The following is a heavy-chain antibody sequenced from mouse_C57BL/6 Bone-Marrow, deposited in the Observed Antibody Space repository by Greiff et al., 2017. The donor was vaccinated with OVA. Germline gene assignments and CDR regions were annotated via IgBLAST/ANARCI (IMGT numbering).Heavy chain of an antibody. CDR1: GFTFSDYG. Sequence: EVQGVESGGGLVKPGGSLKLSCAASGFTFSDYGMHWVRQAPEKGLEWVAYISSGSSTIYYADTVKGRFTISRDNAKNTLFLQMTSLRSEDTAMYYCARGTTVVATPFAYWGQGTLVTVSA. D-gene: IGHD1-1*01. CDR3: ARGTTVVATPFAY. V-gene: IGHV5-17*01. CDR2: ISSGSSTI. J-gene: IGHJ3*01.